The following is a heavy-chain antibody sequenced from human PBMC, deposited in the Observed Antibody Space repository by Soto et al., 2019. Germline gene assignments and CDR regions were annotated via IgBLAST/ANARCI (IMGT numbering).Heavy chain of an antibody. CDR2: IIPPFDTP. Sequence: GXSVKVCCRGSGVTFNNYVFAWVRQAPGQGLEWMGGIIPPFDTPYSVQKFVGRVTMTADESSGTVYMELSSLTSEDTAVYFCQEEEKFGQLSIFWGPGTTVTVSS. V-gene: IGHV1-69*13. CDR1: GVTFNNYV. D-gene: IGHD3-10*01. J-gene: IGHJ6*02. CDR3: QEEEKFGQLSIF.